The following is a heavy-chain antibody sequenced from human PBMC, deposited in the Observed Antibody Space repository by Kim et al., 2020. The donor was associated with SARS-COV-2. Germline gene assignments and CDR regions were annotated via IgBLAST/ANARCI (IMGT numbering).Heavy chain of an antibody. D-gene: IGHD3-22*01. V-gene: IGHV3-13*01. CDR3: ARGAYYDSSGYFFDL. Sequence: GSVKGRFNISRENAKNSLYLQMSSLRARDTAVYYCARGAYYDSSGYFFDLWGRGTLVTVSS. J-gene: IGHJ2*01.